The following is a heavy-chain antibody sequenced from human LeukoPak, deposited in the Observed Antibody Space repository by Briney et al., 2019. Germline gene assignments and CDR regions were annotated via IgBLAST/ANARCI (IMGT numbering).Heavy chain of an antibody. CDR1: GGSISSYY. Sequence: SETLSLTCTVSGGSISSYYWSWIRQPPGKGLEWIGYIHYSGSTNYNPSLKSRVTISVDTSKNQFSLKLSSVTAADTAVYYCASVDDSSGYDAFDIWGQGTMVTVSS. D-gene: IGHD3-22*01. V-gene: IGHV4-59*01. CDR2: IHYSGST. CDR3: ASVDDSSGYDAFDI. J-gene: IGHJ3*02.